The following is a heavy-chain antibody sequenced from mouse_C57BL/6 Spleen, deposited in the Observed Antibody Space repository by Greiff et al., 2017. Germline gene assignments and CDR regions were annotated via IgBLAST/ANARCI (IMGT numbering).Heavy chain of an antibody. Sequence: EVKLVESGGGLVKPGGSLKLSCAASGFTFSDYGMHWVRQAPEKGLEWVAYISSGSSTIYYADTVKGRFTISRDNAKNTLFLQMTSLRSEDTAMYYCAREGDYDYDYAMDYWGQGTSVTVSS. CDR2: ISSGSSTI. V-gene: IGHV5-17*01. CDR3: AREGDYDYDYAMDY. D-gene: IGHD2-4*01. CDR1: GFTFSDYG. J-gene: IGHJ4*01.